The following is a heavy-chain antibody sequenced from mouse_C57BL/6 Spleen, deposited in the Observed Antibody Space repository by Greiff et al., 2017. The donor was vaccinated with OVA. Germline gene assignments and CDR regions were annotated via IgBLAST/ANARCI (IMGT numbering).Heavy chain of an antibody. J-gene: IGHJ2*01. Sequence: QVQLKESGAELVRPGTSVKVSCKASGYAFTNYLIEWVKQRPGQGLEWIGVINPGSGGTNYNEKFKGKATLTADKSSSTAYMQLSSLTSEDSAVYFCARRGVGPFDYWGQGTTLTVSS. CDR1: GYAFTNYL. CDR2: INPGSGGT. V-gene: IGHV1-54*01. CDR3: ARRGVGPFDY. D-gene: IGHD4-1*01.